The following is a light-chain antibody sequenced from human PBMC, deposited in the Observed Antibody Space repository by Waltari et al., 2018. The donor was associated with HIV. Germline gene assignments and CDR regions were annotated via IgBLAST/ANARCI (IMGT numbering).Light chain of an antibody. J-gene: IGLJ3*02. CDR3: ASWDDRLSAIV. V-gene: IGLV1-47*01. CDR1: TYNIGSTF. Sequence: QSVLPQPPSASGTPEQRVTRTCSGSTYNIGSTFVSWYKQGPGTAPKLIVVRSNERPSGIPDRFAGSKSDTSASLAISDLRSDDEADYYCASWDDRLSAIVFGGGTKLTVL. CDR2: RSN.